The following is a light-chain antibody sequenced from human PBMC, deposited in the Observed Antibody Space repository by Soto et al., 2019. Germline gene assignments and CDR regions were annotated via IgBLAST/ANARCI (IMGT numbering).Light chain of an antibody. J-gene: IGKJ1*01. CDR2: KAS. Sequence: DIQMTQSPSTLSASVGDRVTITCLASQSISDWLAWYQQKPGKAPNLLIYKASSLESGVPSRFSGSGSGTEFTLTISSLQPDDFATYYCQQYNSYSWTFGQGTKVDI. V-gene: IGKV1-5*03. CDR3: QQYNSYSWT. CDR1: QSISDW.